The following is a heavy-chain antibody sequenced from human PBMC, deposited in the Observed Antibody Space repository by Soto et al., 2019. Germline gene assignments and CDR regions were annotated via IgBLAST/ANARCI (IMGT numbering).Heavy chain of an antibody. CDR1: GYSFTSYW. D-gene: IGHD4-17*01. Sequence: PGESLTIPCKGSGYSFTSYWIGWVRQMPGKGLEWMGIIYPGDSDTRYSPSFQGQVTISADKSISTAYLQWSSLKASDTAMYYCARTPLGIWPRGDYPYYFDYWGQGTLVIVSS. V-gene: IGHV5-51*01. CDR3: ARTPLGIWPRGDYPYYFDY. J-gene: IGHJ4*02. CDR2: IYPGDSDT.